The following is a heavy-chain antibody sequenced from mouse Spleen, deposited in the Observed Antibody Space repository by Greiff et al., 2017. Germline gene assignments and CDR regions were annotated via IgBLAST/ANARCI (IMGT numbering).Heavy chain of an antibody. D-gene: IGHD4-1*01. J-gene: IGHJ2*01. CDR2: INPNNGGT. CDR3: AREGGNWDFDY. CDR1: GYTFTDYY. Sequence: VQLQQSGPELVKPGASVKISCKASGYTFTDYYMNWVKQSHGKSLEWIGDINPNNGGTSYNQKFKGKATLTVDKSSSTAYMELRSLTSEDSAVYYCAREGGNWDFDYWGQGTTLTVSS. V-gene: IGHV1-26*01.